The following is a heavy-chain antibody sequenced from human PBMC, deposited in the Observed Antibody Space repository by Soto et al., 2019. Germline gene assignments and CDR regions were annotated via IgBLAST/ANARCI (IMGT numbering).Heavy chain of an antibody. CDR1: GYTFTSYG. CDR3: AREVEEQLVFEYYYYYGMDV. Sequence: ASVKVSCKASGYTFTSYGISWVRQAPGQGLEWMGWISAYNGNTNYAQKLQGRVTMTTDTSTSTAYMELRSLRSDDTAVYYCAREVEEQLVFEYYYYYGMDVWGQGTTVTVSS. V-gene: IGHV1-18*01. J-gene: IGHJ6*02. D-gene: IGHD6-6*01. CDR2: ISAYNGNT.